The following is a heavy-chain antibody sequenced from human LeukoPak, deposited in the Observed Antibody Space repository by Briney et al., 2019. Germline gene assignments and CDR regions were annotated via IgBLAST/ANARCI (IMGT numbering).Heavy chain of an antibody. J-gene: IGHJ4*02. V-gene: IGHV3-23*01. Sequence: GGSLRLSCAASGFTFSSYAMSWVRQAPGKGLEWVSAISGSGGSTYYADSVKGRFTISRDNAKNTLYLQMNSLSAEGTAVYYCARGYSSSYRIDYWGQGTLVTVST. CDR2: ISGSGGST. CDR1: GFTFSSYA. CDR3: ARGYSSSYRIDY. D-gene: IGHD6-6*01.